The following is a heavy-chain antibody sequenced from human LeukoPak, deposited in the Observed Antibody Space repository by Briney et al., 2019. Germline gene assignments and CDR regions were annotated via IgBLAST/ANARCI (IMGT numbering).Heavy chain of an antibody. D-gene: IGHD3-10*01. CDR1: GFTFSSYA. CDR3: AKGLYYYGSQWDY. J-gene: IGHJ4*02. Sequence: QPGRSLRLSCAASGFTFSSYAMHWVRQAPGKGLEWVAVISNDGSNKYYADSVKGRFTISRDNCKNTLYLQMNSLRAEDTAVQYCAKGLYYYGSQWDYWGQGTLVTVSS. V-gene: IGHV3-30-3*01. CDR2: ISNDGSNK.